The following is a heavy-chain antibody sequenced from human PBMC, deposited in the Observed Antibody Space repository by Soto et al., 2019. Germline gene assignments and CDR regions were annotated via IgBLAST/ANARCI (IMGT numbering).Heavy chain of an antibody. CDR2: ISAYNGNI. CDR1: GYTFTSYG. V-gene: IGHV1-18*04. D-gene: IGHD6-19*01. J-gene: IGHJ4*02. Sequence: QVQLVQSGTEVKKPGASVKVSCKASGYTFTSYGISWVRQAPGQGLEWMGWISAYNGNINYAQILQGRVTMTTDTSTNTAYMGLRSLRSDDTAVYYCARERENSGWLAFDYWGQGTLVTVSS. CDR3: ARERENSGWLAFDY.